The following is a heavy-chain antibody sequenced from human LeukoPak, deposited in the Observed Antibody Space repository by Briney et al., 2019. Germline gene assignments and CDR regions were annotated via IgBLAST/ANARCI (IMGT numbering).Heavy chain of an antibody. D-gene: IGHD5-18*01. V-gene: IGHV1-2*02. CDR3: ARDQLWTPLDY. CDR1: GYTFTGYY. J-gene: IGHJ4*02. CDR2: INPNSGGT. Sequence: ASVKVSCKASGYTFTGYYMHWVRQAPGQGLEWMGWINPNSGGTNYAQKFQGRVTMTTDTSTSTVYLELRSLRSDDTAIYYCARDQLWTPLDYWGQGTLVTVSS.